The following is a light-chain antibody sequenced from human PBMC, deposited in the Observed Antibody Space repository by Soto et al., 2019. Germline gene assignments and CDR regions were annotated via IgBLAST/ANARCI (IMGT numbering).Light chain of an antibody. J-gene: IGLJ2*01. CDR3: CSYAGSSTHVV. Sequence: ALTQPASVSGSPGQSITISCTGTSSDVGSYNLVSWYQQHPGKAPKLMIYEGSKRPSGVSNRFSGSKSGNTASLTISGLQAEDEADYYCCSYAGSSTHVVFGGGTKVTVL. CDR1: SSDVGSYNL. CDR2: EGS. V-gene: IGLV2-23*01.